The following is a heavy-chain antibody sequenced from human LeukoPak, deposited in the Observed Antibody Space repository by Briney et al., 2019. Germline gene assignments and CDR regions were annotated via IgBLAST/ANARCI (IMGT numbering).Heavy chain of an antibody. CDR3: ARAEGRYCSSTSCYGEGWC. J-gene: IGHJ4*02. Sequence: GGSLRLSCAASGFTFSSYGMHWVRQAPGKGLEWVAVIWYDGSNKYYADSVKGRFTISRDNSKNTLYLQMNSLRAEDTAVYYCARAEGRYCSSTSCYGEGWCWGQGTLVTVSS. D-gene: IGHD2-2*01. V-gene: IGHV3-33*01. CDR2: IWYDGSNK. CDR1: GFTFSSYG.